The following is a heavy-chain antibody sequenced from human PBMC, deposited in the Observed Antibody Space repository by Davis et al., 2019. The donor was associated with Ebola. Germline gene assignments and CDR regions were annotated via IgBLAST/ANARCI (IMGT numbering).Heavy chain of an antibody. CDR1: GFTFDDYG. Sequence: GESLKISCAASGFTFDDYGMSWVRQAPGKGLEWVSGINWNGGSTGYADSVKGRFIISRDNAKNSLCLQMNSLRAEGTALYHCARAYSSGWGDAFDIWGQGQWSPSLQ. D-gene: IGHD6-19*01. V-gene: IGHV3-20*01. J-gene: IGHJ3*02. CDR2: INWNGGST. CDR3: ARAYSSGWGDAFDI.